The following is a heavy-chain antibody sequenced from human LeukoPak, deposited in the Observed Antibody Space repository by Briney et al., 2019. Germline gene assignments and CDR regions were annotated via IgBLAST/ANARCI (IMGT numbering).Heavy chain of an antibody. CDR1: GGSITNYY. D-gene: IGHD3-3*01. Sequence: SETLSLTCTVSGGSITNYYWSWIRQPPGKGLEWIGFSYYNGNTNYNPSLKSRVTISVDTSKNQFPLKLSSVTAADTAVYYCARDRAGGLRFVEWLSAFDYWGQGTLVTVSS. CDR3: ARDRAGGLRFVEWLSAFDY. CDR2: SYYNGNT. J-gene: IGHJ4*02. V-gene: IGHV4-59*12.